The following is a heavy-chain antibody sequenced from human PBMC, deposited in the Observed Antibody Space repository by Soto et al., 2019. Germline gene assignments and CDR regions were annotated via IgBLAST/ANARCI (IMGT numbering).Heavy chain of an antibody. J-gene: IGHJ5*01. V-gene: IGHV1-3*01. CDR2: INAANGDT. CDR1: GYTFTSYG. CDR3: AREGSYGWYDC. D-gene: IGHD2-15*01. Sequence: ASVKVSCKASGYTFTSYGIHWVRQAPGQRLEWMGWINAANGDTKYSPKFQGRVTITRDTSASTAYMELSSLRSEDTAVYYCAREGSYGWYDCWGQGTLVTVSS.